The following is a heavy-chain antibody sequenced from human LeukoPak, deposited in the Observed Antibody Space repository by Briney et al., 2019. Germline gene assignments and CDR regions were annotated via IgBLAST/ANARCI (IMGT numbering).Heavy chain of an antibody. V-gene: IGHV1-2*02. Sequence: GASVKVSCKASGYTFTGYYIHWVRQAPGQGLEWMGWINTNSGGTNHAQKFQGRVTMTRDTSISTAYMELSRLRSDDTAVYYCARTGIAARRDFWFDPWGQGTLVTVSS. CDR2: INTNSGGT. CDR1: GYTFTGYY. D-gene: IGHD6-6*01. J-gene: IGHJ5*02. CDR3: ARTGIAARRDFWFDP.